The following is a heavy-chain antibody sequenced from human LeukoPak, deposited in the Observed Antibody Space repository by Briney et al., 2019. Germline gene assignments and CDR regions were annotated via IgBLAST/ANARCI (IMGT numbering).Heavy chain of an antibody. CDR3: ARGTGGWYFDL. J-gene: IGHJ2*01. Sequence: SSETLSLTCTVSGGSISSYYWSWIRQPPGKGLEGIVYMYYSGSINYNPSLKSRVTISVDTSKSQFSLKLSSVTAADTAVYYCARGTGGWYFDLWGRGTLVTVSS. CDR1: GGSISSYY. D-gene: IGHD1/OR15-1a*01. V-gene: IGHV4-59*01. CDR2: MYYSGSI.